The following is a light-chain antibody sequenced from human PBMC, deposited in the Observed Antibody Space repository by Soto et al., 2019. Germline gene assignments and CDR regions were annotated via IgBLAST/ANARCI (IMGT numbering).Light chain of an antibody. CDR3: SSSAGSNIPYV. CDR2: EVS. J-gene: IGLJ1*01. Sequence: QSVLTQPPSASGSPGQSVIISCTGTSSDIGGYKYVSWYQQRPGRAPKLIISEVSKRPSGVPDRFSGSKSGNTASLTVSGLQAEDEADYYCSSSAGSNIPYVFGTWTKLTVL. V-gene: IGLV2-8*01. CDR1: SSDIGGYKY.